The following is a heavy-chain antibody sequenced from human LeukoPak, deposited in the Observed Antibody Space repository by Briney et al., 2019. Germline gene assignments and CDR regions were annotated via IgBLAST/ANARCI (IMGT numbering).Heavy chain of an antibody. CDR2: ISYDGSNK. J-gene: IGHJ3*02. CDR3: AREVNGDYGAFDI. D-gene: IGHD4-17*01. CDR1: GFTFSSYA. Sequence: GRSLRLSCAASGFTFSSYAMHWVRQAPGKGLEWVAVISYDGSNKYYADSVKGRFTISRDNSKNTLYLQMNSLRAEDTAVYYCAREVNGDYGAFDIWGQGTMVTVSS. V-gene: IGHV3-30-3*01.